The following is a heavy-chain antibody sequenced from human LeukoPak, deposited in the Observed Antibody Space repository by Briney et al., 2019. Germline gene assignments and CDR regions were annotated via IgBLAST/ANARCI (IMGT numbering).Heavy chain of an antibody. CDR1: GFTFSSYA. CDR3: AKFADIVVVPAAMAAFDI. D-gene: IGHD2-2*01. V-gene: IGHV3-23*01. J-gene: IGHJ3*02. Sequence: GGSLRLSCAASGFTFSSYAVSWVRQAPGKGLEWVSAISGSGGGTYYADSVKGRFTISRDNSKNTLYLQMNSLRAEDTAVYYCAKFADIVVVPAAMAAFDIWGQGTMVTVSS. CDR2: ISGSGGGT.